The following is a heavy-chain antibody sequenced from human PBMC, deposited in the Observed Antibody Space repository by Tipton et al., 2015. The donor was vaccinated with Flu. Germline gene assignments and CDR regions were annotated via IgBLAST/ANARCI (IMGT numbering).Heavy chain of an antibody. Sequence: RSLRLSCAASGFTFSSYALHWVRQAPGKGLEWVAVIWYDGSSEYYADSVRGRFTISRDNSKSTLFLQMNSLRQDDTAVYYCARDVSDCSTTSCYKGVLDYWGQGTLVTVSS. CDR2: IWYDGSSE. CDR3: ARDVSDCSTTSCYKGVLDY. J-gene: IGHJ4*02. CDR1: GFTFSSYA. V-gene: IGHV3-33*08. D-gene: IGHD2-2*02.